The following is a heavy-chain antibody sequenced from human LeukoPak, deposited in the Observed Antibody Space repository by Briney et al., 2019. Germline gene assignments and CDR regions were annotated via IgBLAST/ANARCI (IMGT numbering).Heavy chain of an antibody. J-gene: IGHJ4*02. CDR2: IQYDESSK. Sequence: PGGSLRLSCAASGITFRASGMHWVRQAPGKGLEWLTFIQYDESSKYYADSVKGRFTVSRDNFRNTVYLQMNRLRAEDTAVYHCPREGGKVVISNLDYWGLGTPVTVSS. V-gene: IGHV3-30*02. D-gene: IGHD3-22*01. CDR1: GITFRASG. CDR3: PREGGKVVISNLDY.